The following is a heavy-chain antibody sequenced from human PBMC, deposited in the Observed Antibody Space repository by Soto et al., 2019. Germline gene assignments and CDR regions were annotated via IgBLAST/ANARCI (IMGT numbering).Heavy chain of an antibody. J-gene: IGHJ4*02. CDR2: ISYDGSNK. D-gene: IGHD5-12*01. CDR1: GFNFASHG. V-gene: IGHV3-30*03. Sequence: QLVQSGGGVVQPGRSLTLSCEGSGFNFASHGMHWVRQAPGKGLEWVAVISYDGSNKYYGDSVKGRFTISRDNSKNAVYLQASSLRPEDTAIYYCASDRTAMLAGVSWLEFWGQGTLVTVSS. CDR3: ASDRTAMLAGVSWLEF.